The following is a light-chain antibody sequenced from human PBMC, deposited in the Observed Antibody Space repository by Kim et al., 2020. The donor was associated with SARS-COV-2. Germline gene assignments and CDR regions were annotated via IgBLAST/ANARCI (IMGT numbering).Light chain of an antibody. CDR3: QQYGSSPWT. Sequence: SPGERATLSCRASQSVSSGYLAWYQQKPGQAPRLLIYGAYRRATGIPDRFSGSGSGTDFTLTISGLGPEDLAVYYCQQYGSSPWTFGQGTKVDIK. CDR2: GAY. CDR1: QSVSSGY. V-gene: IGKV3-20*01. J-gene: IGKJ1*01.